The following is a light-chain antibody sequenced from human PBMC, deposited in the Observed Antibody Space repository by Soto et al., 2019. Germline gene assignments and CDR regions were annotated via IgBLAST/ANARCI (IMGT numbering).Light chain of an antibody. V-gene: IGKV3-20*01. Sequence: EIVLTQSPGTLSSSPGERATLSCRASQSVSRTYLAWYQQKPVQAPRLLIYATSSRATGIPDRFSGSGSGTDFTLTISRLEPEDFAVYYCQQYGRSGTFGQGTKVDIK. CDR3: QQYGRSGT. CDR1: QSVSRTY. CDR2: ATS. J-gene: IGKJ1*01.